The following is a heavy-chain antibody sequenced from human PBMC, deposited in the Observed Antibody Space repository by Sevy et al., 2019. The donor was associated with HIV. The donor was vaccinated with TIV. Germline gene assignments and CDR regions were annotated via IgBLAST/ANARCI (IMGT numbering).Heavy chain of an antibody. CDR1: GYTFTSYG. Sequence: ASVKVSCKASGYTFTSYGSSWVRQAPGQGLEWMGWISAYNGNTNYAQKLQGRVTMTTDTSTSTAYMELRSLRSDDTAVYYCARVPPIQLSFDYWGQGTLVTVSS. D-gene: IGHD5-18*01. CDR2: ISAYNGNT. J-gene: IGHJ4*02. V-gene: IGHV1-18*01. CDR3: ARVPPIQLSFDY.